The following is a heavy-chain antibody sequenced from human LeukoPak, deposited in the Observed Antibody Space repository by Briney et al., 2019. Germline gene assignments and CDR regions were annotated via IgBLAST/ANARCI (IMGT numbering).Heavy chain of an antibody. V-gene: IGHV4-59*08. CDR2: IYYSGST. D-gene: IGHD3-9*01. J-gene: IGHJ5*02. Sequence: PSETLSLTCTVSGGSISSYYWSWIRQPPGKGLEWIGYIYYSGSTNYNPSLKSRVTISVDTSKSQFSLKLSSVTAADTAVYYCARHRRAVLTGYSTYTWFDPWGQGTLVTVSS. CDR1: GGSISSYY. CDR3: ARHRRAVLTGYSTYTWFDP.